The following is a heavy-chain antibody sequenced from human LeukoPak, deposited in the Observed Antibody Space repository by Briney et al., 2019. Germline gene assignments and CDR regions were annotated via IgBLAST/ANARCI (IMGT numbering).Heavy chain of an antibody. V-gene: IGHV4-34*01. CDR1: GGPFSGYY. CDR2: INHSGST. J-gene: IGHJ5*02. D-gene: IGHD6-13*01. CDR3: ARAPRPSAAAGTYRLYNWFDP. Sequence: SETLSLTCAVYGGPFSGYYWSWIRQPPGKGLEWIGEINHSGSTNYNPSLKSRVTISVDTSKNQFSLKLGSVPAADTAVYYCARAPRPSAAAGTYRLYNWFDPWGQGTLVTVSS.